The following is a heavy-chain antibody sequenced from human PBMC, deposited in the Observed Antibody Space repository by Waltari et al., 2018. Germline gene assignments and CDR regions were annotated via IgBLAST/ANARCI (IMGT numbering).Heavy chain of an antibody. J-gene: IGHJ4*02. Sequence: EVQLVESGGGLVQPGGSLRLSCAASGFTFSSYWMHWVRQAPGKGLVWVSRINRDGSSTSYADSVKGRFTISRDNAKNTLNLQMNSLRAEDTAVYYCARGAEYYYDSSGYSSLDYWGQGTLVTVSS. V-gene: IGHV3-74*01. CDR1: GFTFSSYW. D-gene: IGHD3-22*01. CDR2: INRDGSST. CDR3: ARGAEYYYDSSGYSSLDY.